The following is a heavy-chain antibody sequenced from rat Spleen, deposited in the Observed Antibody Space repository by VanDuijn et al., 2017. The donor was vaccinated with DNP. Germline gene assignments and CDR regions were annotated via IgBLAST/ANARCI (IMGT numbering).Heavy chain of an antibody. CDR3: ATLPGYTSYFDF. Sequence: EVQLVESGGGLVQPGRSLKLSCAASGFTFSDYYMAWVRQAPTKGLEWVAYISYDGGSTYYGDSVKGRFTISRDNAKSTLYLQMDSLRSEDTATYYCATLPGYTSYFDFWGQGVMVTVSS. D-gene: IGHD1-4*01. CDR2: ISYDGGST. CDR1: GFTFSDYY. V-gene: IGHV5-20*01. J-gene: IGHJ2*01.